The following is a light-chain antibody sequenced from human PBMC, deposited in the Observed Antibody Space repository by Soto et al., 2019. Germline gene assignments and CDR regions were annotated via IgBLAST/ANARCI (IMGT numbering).Light chain of an antibody. V-gene: IGKV1-39*01. Sequence: DIPMTQSPSSLSASVGDRVTITCRASQSITTYLNWYRQKPGKAPKLLIYAASSLQSGVPSRFSGSGSETEFTLSISSLQPEDVATYCCQQMYSAPLSFGGGTKGEIK. CDR1: QSITTY. CDR2: AAS. J-gene: IGKJ4*01. CDR3: QQMYSAPLS.